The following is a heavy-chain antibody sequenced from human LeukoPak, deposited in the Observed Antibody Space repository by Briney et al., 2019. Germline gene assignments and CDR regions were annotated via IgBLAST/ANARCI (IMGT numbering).Heavy chain of an antibody. V-gene: IGHV3-30*04. D-gene: IGHD2-21*01. CDR3: ASFTGYVVLDY. CDR2: ISYDGSNK. Sequence: GGSPRLSCAASGFTFSSYAMHWVRQAPGKGLEWVAVISYDGSNKYYADSVKGRFTISRDNSKNTLYLQMNSLRAEDTAVYYCASFTGYVVLDYWGQGTLVTVSS. J-gene: IGHJ4*02. CDR1: GFTFSSYA.